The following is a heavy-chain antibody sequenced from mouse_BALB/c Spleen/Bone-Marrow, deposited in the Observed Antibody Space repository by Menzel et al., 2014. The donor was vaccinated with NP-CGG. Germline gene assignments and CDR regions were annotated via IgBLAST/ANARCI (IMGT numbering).Heavy chain of an antibody. CDR2: IRNKAYGYTT. V-gene: IGHV7-3*02. J-gene: IGHJ2*01. CDR1: GFTFTDYY. CDR3: ARDMGGLPFDP. Sequence: EVKLMESGGGLVQPGGSLRLSCATSGFTFTDYYMNWVRQPPGKALEWLAFIRNKAYGYTTEYSASVKGRFTISRDNSQNILYLQMNTLRAEDSATYYCARDMGGLPFDPWGQGTTLSVSS.